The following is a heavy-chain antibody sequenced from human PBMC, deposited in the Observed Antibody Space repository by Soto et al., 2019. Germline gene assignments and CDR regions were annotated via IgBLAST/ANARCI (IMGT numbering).Heavy chain of an antibody. Sequence: GESLKISCKGSGYSFTSYWISWVRQMPGKGLEWMGRIDPSDSYTNYSPSLQGHVTISADKSISTAYLQWSSLKASDTAMYYCARLYYYDSSGYYYYYYGMDVWGQGTTVTVSS. V-gene: IGHV5-10-1*01. CDR2: IDPSDSYT. D-gene: IGHD3-22*01. CDR1: GYSFTSYW. CDR3: ARLYYYDSSGYYYYYYGMDV. J-gene: IGHJ6*02.